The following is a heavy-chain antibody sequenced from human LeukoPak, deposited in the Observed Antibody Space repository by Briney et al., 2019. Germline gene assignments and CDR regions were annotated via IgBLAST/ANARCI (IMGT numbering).Heavy chain of an antibody. CDR1: GYTFTGYY. J-gene: IGHJ5*02. V-gene: IGHV1-2*02. CDR2: INPNSGGT. CDR3: ARDSHSSSTSCYDWFDP. D-gene: IGHD2-2*01. Sequence: ASVKVSYKASGYTFTGYYMHWVRQAPGQGLEWMGWINPNSGGTNYAQKFQGRVTMTRDTSISTAYMELSRLRSDDTAVYYCARDSHSSSTSCYDWFDPWGQGTLVTVSS.